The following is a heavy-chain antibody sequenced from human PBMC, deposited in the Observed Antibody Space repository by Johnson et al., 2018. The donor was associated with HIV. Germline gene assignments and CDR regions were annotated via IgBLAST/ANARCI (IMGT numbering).Heavy chain of an antibody. CDR3: ARAGIVFDI. CDR2: ISYDGRNK. J-gene: IGHJ3*02. CDR1: GFTFSSYP. Sequence: QVQLVESGGGVVQPGRSPRLACAASGFTFSSYPMHWVRQAPGKGLEWVAVISYDGRNKYYADSVKGRFTISRDNAKDTLYLQLNSLTAEDTAVYYCARAGIVFDIWGQGTMVTVSS. V-gene: IGHV3-30*04. D-gene: IGHD2-15*01.